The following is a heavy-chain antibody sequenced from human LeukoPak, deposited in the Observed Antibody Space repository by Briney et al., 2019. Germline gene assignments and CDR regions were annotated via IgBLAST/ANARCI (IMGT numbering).Heavy chain of an antibody. V-gene: IGHV3-48*03. CDR3: ARVYYGSGKGYFQD. D-gene: IGHD3-10*01. Sequence: PGGSLRLSCAASGFTFSSYEMNWVRQAPGKGLEWVSYISGTGSTIYYADSVKGRFTISRDNAKNSLYLQMNSLRAEDTAVYYCARVYYGSGKGYFQDWGQGTLITVSS. J-gene: IGHJ1*01. CDR1: GFTFSSYE. CDR2: ISGTGSTI.